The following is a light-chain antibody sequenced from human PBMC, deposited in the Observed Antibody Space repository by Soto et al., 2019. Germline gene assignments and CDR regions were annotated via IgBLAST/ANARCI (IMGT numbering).Light chain of an antibody. CDR2: KNN. CDR1: RSNIARNT. V-gene: IGLV1-44*01. J-gene: IGLJ2*01. Sequence: QSVLTQPPSASGAPGQRVTISCSGSRSNIARNTVNWYQQFPGTAPRLVIYKNNQRPSGVPDRFSGSESGTSASLAISGLQSEDEADYYCAAWDDRLNGWVFGGRTKLTVL. CDR3: AAWDDRLNGWV.